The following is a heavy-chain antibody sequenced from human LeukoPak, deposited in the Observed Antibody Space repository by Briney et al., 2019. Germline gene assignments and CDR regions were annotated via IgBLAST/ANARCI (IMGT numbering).Heavy chain of an antibody. CDR3: ARAPVLRFLEWLSWGYFDL. CDR2: IYYSGST. CDR1: GGSISSGGYY. V-gene: IGHV4-31*03. Sequence: SQTLSLTCTVSGGSISSGGYYWSWIRQHPGKGLEWIGYIYYSGSTYYNPSLKSRVTISVDTSKNQFSLKLSSVTAADTAVYYCARAPVLRFLEWLSWGYFDLWGRGTLVAVSS. D-gene: IGHD3-3*01. J-gene: IGHJ2*01.